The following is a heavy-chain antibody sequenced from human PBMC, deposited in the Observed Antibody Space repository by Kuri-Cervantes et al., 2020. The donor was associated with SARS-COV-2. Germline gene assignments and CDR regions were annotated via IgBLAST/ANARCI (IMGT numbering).Heavy chain of an antibody. D-gene: IGHD3-3*01. V-gene: IGHV4-59*11. CDR1: GGSISSHY. J-gene: IGHJ3*02. CDR3: ARAYYDFWSGYFGSIGYHAFDI. Sequence: GSMRLSCTVSGGSISSHYWSWIRQPPGKGLEWIVYINYSGSTNYNPSLKSRVTISVDTSKNQFSLKLSSVTAADTAVYYCARAYYDFWSGYFGSIGYHAFDIWGQGTMVTVSS. CDR2: INYSGST.